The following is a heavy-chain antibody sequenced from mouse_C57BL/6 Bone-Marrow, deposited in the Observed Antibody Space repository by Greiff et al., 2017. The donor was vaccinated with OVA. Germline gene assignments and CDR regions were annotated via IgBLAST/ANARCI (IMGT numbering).Heavy chain of an antibody. J-gene: IGHJ4*01. D-gene: IGHD5-1-1*01. CDR3: AREYLYYAMDY. V-gene: IGHV5-4*01. Sequence: EVMLVESGGGLVKPGGSLKLSCAASGFTFSSYAMSWVRQTPEKRLEWVATISAGGSYTYYPDNVKGRFTISRDNAKNNLYLQMSHLKSEDTAMYYCAREYLYYAMDYWGQGTSVTVSS. CDR1: GFTFSSYA. CDR2: ISAGGSYT.